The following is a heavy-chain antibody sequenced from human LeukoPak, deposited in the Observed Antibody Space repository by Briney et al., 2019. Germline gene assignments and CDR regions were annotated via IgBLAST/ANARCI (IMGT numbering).Heavy chain of an antibody. V-gene: IGHV1-69*01. J-gene: IGHJ4*02. CDR1: GGTFSSYA. Sequence: GSSVKVSCKASGGTFSSYAISWVRQAPGQGLEWMGGIIPIFGTANYAQKFQGSVTITADESTSTAYMELSSLRSEDTAVYYCAPQNPIVVVPAAKGHFFDYWGQGTLVTVSS. CDR2: IIPIFGTA. CDR3: APQNPIVVVPAAKGHFFDY. D-gene: IGHD2-2*01.